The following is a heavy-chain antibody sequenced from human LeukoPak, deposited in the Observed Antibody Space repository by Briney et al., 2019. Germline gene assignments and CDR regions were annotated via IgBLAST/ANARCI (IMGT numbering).Heavy chain of an antibody. CDR1: GGSFSGYY. CDR2: INHSGST. V-gene: IGHV4-34*01. D-gene: IGHD3-10*01. J-gene: IGHJ4*02. Sequence: SETLSLTCAVYGGSFSGYYWSWIRQPPGKGLEWIGEINHSGSTNYNPPLKSRVTISVDTSKNQFSLKLSSVTAADTAVYYCARARLPYYGSGKYFDYWGQGTLVTVSS. CDR3: ARARLPYYGSGKYFDY.